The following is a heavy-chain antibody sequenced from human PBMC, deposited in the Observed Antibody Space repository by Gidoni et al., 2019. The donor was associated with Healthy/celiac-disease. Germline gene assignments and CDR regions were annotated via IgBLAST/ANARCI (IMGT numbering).Heavy chain of an antibody. V-gene: IGHV3-48*04. J-gene: IGHJ5*02. CDR1: GFTFRTYS. CDR2: ISITSSTI. CDR3: TRDRRNGLDP. Sequence: EVQLVESGGGFVQPGGSLRLSCAASGFTFRTYSMNWVRHAPGKGLAWVSYISITSSTIDYADSVRGRFTISRDNAKNSMDLQMNSLRAEDTAVYYCTRDRRNGLDPWGQGTLVTVSS.